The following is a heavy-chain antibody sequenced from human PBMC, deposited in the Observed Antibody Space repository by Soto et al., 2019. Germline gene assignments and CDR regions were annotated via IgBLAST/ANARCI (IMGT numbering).Heavy chain of an antibody. CDR2: INHSGST. V-gene: IGHV4-34*01. Sequence: SETLSLTCAVYGGSFSGYYWSWIRQPPGKGLEWIGEINHSGSTNYNPSLKSRVTISVDTSKNQFSLKLSSVTAADTAVYYCARGAEWLYFQHWGQGTLVTVSS. D-gene: IGHD3-3*01. J-gene: IGHJ1*01. CDR1: GGSFSGYY. CDR3: ARGAEWLYFQH.